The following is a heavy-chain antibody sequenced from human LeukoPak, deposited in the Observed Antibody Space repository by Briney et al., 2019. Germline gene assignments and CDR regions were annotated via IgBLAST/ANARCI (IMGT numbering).Heavy chain of an antibody. D-gene: IGHD5-18*01. Sequence: SETLSLTCTVSGYSISSGYYWGWIRQPPGKGLEWIGSTYHSGSTYYNPSLKSRVTIPVDTSRNQFSLKLSSVTAADTAVYYCARAPGAKGQLWFSWGQGTLVTVSS. CDR2: TYHSGST. CDR1: GYSISSGYY. J-gene: IGHJ5*02. V-gene: IGHV4-38-2*02. CDR3: ARAPGAKGQLWFS.